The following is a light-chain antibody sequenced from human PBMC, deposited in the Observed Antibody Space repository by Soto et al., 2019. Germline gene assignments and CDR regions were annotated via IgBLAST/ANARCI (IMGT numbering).Light chain of an antibody. CDR1: QSISSY. CDR2: AAS. CDR3: QRSYSVPYT. V-gene: IGKV1-39*01. Sequence: DIQMTQSPSSLSASVGDRVTITCRASQSISSYLNWYQQKPGKAPELLIYAASTLRSGVPSRFSGSGSGTDFTLTISSLQPEDFATYYCQRSYSVPYTFGQGTKVEIK. J-gene: IGKJ2*01.